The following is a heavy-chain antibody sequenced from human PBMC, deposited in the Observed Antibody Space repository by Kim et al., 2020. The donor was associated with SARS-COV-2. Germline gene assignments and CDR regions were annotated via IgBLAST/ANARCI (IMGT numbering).Heavy chain of an antibody. CDR3: ARTASGNYYNAYAIDY. Sequence: SETLSLTCTVSGGSINKYYWSWIRQPPGKGLEWIGHIYYSGSTNYNPSLKSRVTISLDTSKNHFSLKLSSVTAADTAVYFCARTASGNYYNAYAIDYWGQGTLVTVSS. D-gene: IGHD3-10*01. J-gene: IGHJ4*02. CDR2: IYYSGST. CDR1: GGSINKYY. V-gene: IGHV4-59*01.